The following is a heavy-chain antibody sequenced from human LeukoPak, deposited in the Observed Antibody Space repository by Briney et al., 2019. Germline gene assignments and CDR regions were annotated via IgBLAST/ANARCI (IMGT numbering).Heavy chain of an antibody. V-gene: IGHV4-61*08. CDR1: GGSISSGVYS. Sequence: SETLSLTCAVSGGSISSGVYSWSWIRQPPGERLWWSGYIFYSGSTNYNPSLKSRVTISVDTSKNQFSLNLSSVTAADTAVYYCARGNSYYDSSDYFPWESFQHWGQGTLVTVSS. CDR3: ARGNSYYDSSDYFPWESFQH. D-gene: IGHD3-22*01. CDR2: IFYSGST. J-gene: IGHJ1*01.